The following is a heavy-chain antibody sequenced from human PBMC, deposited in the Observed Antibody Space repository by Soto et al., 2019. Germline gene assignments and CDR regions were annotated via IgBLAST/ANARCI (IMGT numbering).Heavy chain of an antibody. Sequence: QVQLVQSGAEVKRPRSSVKVSCKSSGGTFSKYAITWVRQAPGQGLEWMGGIIPIFATVKYAQKFQGRVSITADESTCTAHMELSSLRSEDTAVYYCARGETYLGVWGQGTTVTVSS. J-gene: IGHJ6*02. CDR1: GGTFSKYA. V-gene: IGHV1-69*01. CDR3: ARGETYLGV. CDR2: IIPIFATV. D-gene: IGHD3-16*01.